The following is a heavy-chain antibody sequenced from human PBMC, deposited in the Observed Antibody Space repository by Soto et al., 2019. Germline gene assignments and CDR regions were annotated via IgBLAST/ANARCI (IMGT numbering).Heavy chain of an antibody. CDR2: LYYGGST. V-gene: IGHV4-39*01. D-gene: IGHD2-15*01. J-gene: IGHJ5*02. CDR3: ARTVFGGNPSSGYEDNWFDP. CDR1: GGSINSDDSF. Sequence: PSETLSLTCSVSGGSINSDDSFWGWVRQSPGKGLEWIGSLYYGGSTFYNPSLKSRVTISLDTSKNQFSLNVTSVTAADTAVYFCARTVFGGNPSSGYEDNWFDPWGQGTPVTVSS.